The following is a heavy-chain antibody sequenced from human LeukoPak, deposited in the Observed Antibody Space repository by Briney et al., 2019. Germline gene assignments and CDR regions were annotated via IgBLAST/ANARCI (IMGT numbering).Heavy chain of an antibody. CDR1: GFSFSSYA. V-gene: IGHV3-23*01. CDR2: ICGTGAST. Sequence: GGSLRLSCAASGFSFSSYAMSWVRPAPGKGLEWVSAICGTGASTYSANSVKGRFTISRDNSKNTLYLQMNSLRAEDTTVYYCAKGVGPYFDYWGQGTLVTVSS. CDR3: AKGVGPYFDY. D-gene: IGHD1-26*01. J-gene: IGHJ4*02.